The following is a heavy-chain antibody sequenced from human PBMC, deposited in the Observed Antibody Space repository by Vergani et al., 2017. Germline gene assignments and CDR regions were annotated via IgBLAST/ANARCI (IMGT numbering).Heavy chain of an antibody. Sequence: QVQLVQSGAEVKKPGASVKVSCKASGYTFTSYGISWVRQAPGKGLEWMGWISAYNGNTNYAQKLQGRVTMTTDTSTSTAYMELRSLRSDDTAVYYCARDTYDFWSGYYVYFDYWGQGTLVTVSS. CDR3: ARDTYDFWSGYYVYFDY. J-gene: IGHJ4*02. CDR2: ISAYNGNT. CDR1: GYTFTSYG. V-gene: IGHV1-18*01. D-gene: IGHD3-3*01.